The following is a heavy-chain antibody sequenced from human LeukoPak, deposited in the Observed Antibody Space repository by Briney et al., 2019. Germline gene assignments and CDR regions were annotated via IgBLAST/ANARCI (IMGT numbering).Heavy chain of an antibody. V-gene: IGHV3-48*01. D-gene: IGHD2-2*01. CDR2: ITSSSDSI. Sequence: GGSLRLSCATSGFTFSAYSMIWVRQTPGKGLECLSYITSSSDSIHYADSVRGRFTVSRDNAKNSLYLQMNSLRAEDTAVYYCAKDQLYYYGMDVWGQGTTVTVSS. CDR3: AKDQLYYYGMDV. J-gene: IGHJ6*02. CDR1: GFTFSAYS.